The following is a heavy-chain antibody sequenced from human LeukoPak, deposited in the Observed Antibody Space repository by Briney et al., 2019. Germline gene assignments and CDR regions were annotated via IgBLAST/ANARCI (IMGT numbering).Heavy chain of an antibody. CDR2: IYYSGST. Sequence: SETLSLTCTVSGGSISSYYWSWIRQPPGKGLEWIGYIYYSGSTYYNPSLRSRVTISVDTSKNQFSLKLSSVTAADTAVYYCARSRGRSSYYYYRDVWGEGTTVTISS. J-gene: IGHJ6*03. V-gene: IGHV4-59*12. CDR3: ARSRGRSSYYYYRDV. CDR1: GGSISSYY. D-gene: IGHD3-16*01.